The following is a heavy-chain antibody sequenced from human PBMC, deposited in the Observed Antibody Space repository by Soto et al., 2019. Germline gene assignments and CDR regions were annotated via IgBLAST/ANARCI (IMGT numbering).Heavy chain of an antibody. J-gene: IGHJ5*02. CDR2: IKSQTNGGT. CDR1: GFTFSNAW. D-gene: IGHD5-18*01. Sequence: PGGSLRLSCAASGFTFSNAWMNWVRQAPGKGLEWVGRIKSQTNGGTDYAAPVKGRFTISRDDSKNTLYLQMNSLNTEDTAVYYCTTGTWIQLWLPDLWGQGTLVTVSS. CDR3: TTGTWIQLWLPDL. V-gene: IGHV3-15*07.